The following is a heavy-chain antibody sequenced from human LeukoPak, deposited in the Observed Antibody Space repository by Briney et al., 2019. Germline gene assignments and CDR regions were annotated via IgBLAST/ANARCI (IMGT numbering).Heavy chain of an antibody. CDR2: ISYDGSNK. Sequence: SGGSLRLSCAASGFTFSSYAMHWVRQAPGKGLEGVAVISYDGSNKYYADPVKGRFTISRDNSKNTLYLQMNSLRAENTAVYYSARALGAPILTSFDYWGQGTLVTVSS. CDR1: GFTFSSYA. J-gene: IGHJ4*02. D-gene: IGHD1-26*01. V-gene: IGHV3-30-3*01. CDR3: ARALGAPILTSFDY.